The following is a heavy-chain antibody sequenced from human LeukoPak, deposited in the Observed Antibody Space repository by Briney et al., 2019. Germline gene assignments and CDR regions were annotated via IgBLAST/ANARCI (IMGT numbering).Heavy chain of an antibody. V-gene: IGHV4-4*07. Sequence: SETLSLTCTVSGGSINSYWSWIRQPAGKGLEWIGRISGSGTITYNPALQSRLSISIDTSKNQFSLKLMSVTAADTAVYYCASPILGDTAMAPFDYWGQGTLVTVSS. CDR2: ISGSGTI. CDR1: GGSINSY. J-gene: IGHJ4*02. CDR3: ASPILGDTAMAPFDY. D-gene: IGHD5-18*01.